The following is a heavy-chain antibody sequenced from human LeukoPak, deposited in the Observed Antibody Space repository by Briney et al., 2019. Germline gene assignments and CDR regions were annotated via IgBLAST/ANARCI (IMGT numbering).Heavy chain of an antibody. D-gene: IGHD2-2*01. CDR3: AKDRYQEYYYYYMDV. CDR2: ISGSGGST. CDR1: GFIFSSYA. V-gene: IGHV3-23*01. J-gene: IGHJ6*03. Sequence: GGSLRLSCAVSGFIFSSYAISWVRQAPGKGLEWVSAISGSGGSTYYADSVKGRFTISRDNSKNTLYLQMNSLRADDTAVYYCAKDRYQEYYYYYMDVWGKGTTVTVSS.